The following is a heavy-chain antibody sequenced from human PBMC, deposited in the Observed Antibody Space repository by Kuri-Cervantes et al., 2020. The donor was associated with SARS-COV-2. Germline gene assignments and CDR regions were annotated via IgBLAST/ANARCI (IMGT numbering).Heavy chain of an antibody. V-gene: IGHV1-8*01. J-gene: IGHJ4*02. CDR2: MNPNSANT. D-gene: IGHD3-3*01. CDR1: GYTFTSYD. Sequence: ASVKVSCKASGYTFTSYDINWVRQATGQGLEWMGWMNPNSANTGFAQRLQGRVTMTRNTSISTAYMELSSLRSEDTAVYYCARDPQNYDFWSGYYPLDYWGQGTLVTVSS. CDR3: ARDPQNYDFWSGYYPLDY.